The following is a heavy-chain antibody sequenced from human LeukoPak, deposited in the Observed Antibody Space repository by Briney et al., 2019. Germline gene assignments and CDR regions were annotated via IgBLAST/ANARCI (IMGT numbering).Heavy chain of an antibody. V-gene: IGHV3-7*01. CDR2: IKQDGSEK. CDR3: AREGPSNYCSGGSCYYGY. Sequence: GGSLTLSCAASGFTFSNYLMSWVRQAPGKGLEWVANIKQDGSEKYYVDSVKGRFTISRDNAKNSLYLQMNSLRAEDTAVYYCAREGPSNYCSGGSCYYGYWGQGTLVTVSS. J-gene: IGHJ4*02. CDR1: GFTFSNYL. D-gene: IGHD2-15*01.